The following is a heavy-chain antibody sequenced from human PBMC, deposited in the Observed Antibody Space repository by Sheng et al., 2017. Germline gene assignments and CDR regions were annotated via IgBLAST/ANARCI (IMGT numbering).Heavy chain of an antibody. V-gene: IGHV4-34*01. J-gene: IGHJ6*03. CDR3: ARGSYYYYYMDV. CDR2: INHSGST. Sequence: QVQLQQWGAGLVEAFGDPCPLTXAVYGGSFSGYYWSWIRQPPGKGLEWIGEINHSGSTNYNPSLQESSTISVDTSKNQFSLKLSSVTAADTAVYYCARGSYYYYYMDVWGKGTTVTVSS. CDR1: GGSFSGYY.